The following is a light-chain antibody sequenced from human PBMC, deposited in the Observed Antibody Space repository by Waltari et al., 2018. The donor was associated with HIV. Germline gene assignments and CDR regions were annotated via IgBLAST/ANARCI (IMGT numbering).Light chain of an antibody. CDR2: SHK. V-gene: IGLV1-44*01. Sequence: QSVLTQTPSASGTPAHRLLVHCSSNSPNNGSTSVVRYQLLPGAAPSLLIHSHKQRPSGVPDRFSGSQSGASASLAISGLQSEDEADYYCAAWDDNLNGYVFGSGTKVTVL. CDR1: SPNNGSTS. CDR3: AAWDDNLNGYV. J-gene: IGLJ1*01.